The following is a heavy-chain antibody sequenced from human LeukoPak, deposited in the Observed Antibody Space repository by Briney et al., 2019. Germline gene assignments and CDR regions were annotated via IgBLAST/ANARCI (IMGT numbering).Heavy chain of an antibody. Sequence: HTGGSLRLSCSASGFTFSSYAMNWVRQAPGKGLEWVSYISSSSSTIYYADSVKGRFTISRDNAKNSLYLQMNSLRAEDTAVYYCARHGVQLWLQKDYWGQGTLVTVSS. CDR2: ISSSSSTI. CDR3: ARHGVQLWLQKDY. V-gene: IGHV3-48*01. D-gene: IGHD5-18*01. CDR1: GFTFSSYA. J-gene: IGHJ4*02.